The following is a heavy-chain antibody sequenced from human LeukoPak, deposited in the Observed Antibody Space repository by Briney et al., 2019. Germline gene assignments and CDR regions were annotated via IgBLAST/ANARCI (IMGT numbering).Heavy chain of an antibody. Sequence: ASVKVSCKASGYIFINYDISWVRQAPGQGLEWMGWISAYNGNTNYAQKLQGRVTMTTDTSTSTAYMELRSLRSDDTAVYYCARCCYSNTCYSPGFDPWGQGTLVTVSS. V-gene: IGHV1-18*01. J-gene: IGHJ5*02. D-gene: IGHD2/OR15-2a*01. CDR3: ARCCYSNTCYSPGFDP. CDR2: ISAYNGNT. CDR1: GYIFINYD.